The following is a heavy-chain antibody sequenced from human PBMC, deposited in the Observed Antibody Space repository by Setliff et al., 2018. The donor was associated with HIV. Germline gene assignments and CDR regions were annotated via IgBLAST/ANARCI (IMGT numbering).Heavy chain of an antibody. CDR3: ARPIVRGLEAFDI. CDR2: FYVSGNT. D-gene: IGHD3-10*01. CDR1: GASVSSHS. Sequence: SETLSLTCTVPGASVSSHSWSWIRQSPGRGLEWIGSFYVSGNTHYNPSLKSRVSFSIDTSKNQFSLRLGSLTAADTAIFYCARPIVRGLEAFDIWGQGTLVTV. J-gene: IGHJ3*02. V-gene: IGHV4-59*02.